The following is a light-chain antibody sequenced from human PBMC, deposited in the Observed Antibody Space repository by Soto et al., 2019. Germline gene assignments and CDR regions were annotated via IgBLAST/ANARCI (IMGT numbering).Light chain of an antibody. Sequence: QSVLTQPPSVSAAPGQKVTISCSGSSSNIGRNYVSWYQHLPGTAPKLIIYDNDKRPSGIPDRFSGSKSGTSATLGITGLQTGDEADYYCGAWDNSLSVVVFGGGTKVTVL. CDR3: GAWDNSLSVVV. CDR1: SSNIGRNY. J-gene: IGLJ2*01. CDR2: DND. V-gene: IGLV1-51*01.